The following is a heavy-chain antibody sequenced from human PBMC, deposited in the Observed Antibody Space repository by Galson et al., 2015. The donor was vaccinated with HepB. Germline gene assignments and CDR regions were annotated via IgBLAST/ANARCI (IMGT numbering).Heavy chain of an antibody. V-gene: IGHV3-49*03. CDR3: TRETSGSSWYRNYYYGMDV. Sequence: SLRLSCAASGFTFGDYAMSWFRQAPGKGLEWVGFIRSKAYGGTTEYAASVEGRFTISRDDSKSVAYLQMNSLKTEDTAVYYCTRETSGSSWYRNYYYGMDVWGQGTTVTVSS. CDR1: GFTFGDYA. CDR2: IRSKAYGGTT. J-gene: IGHJ6*02. D-gene: IGHD6-13*01.